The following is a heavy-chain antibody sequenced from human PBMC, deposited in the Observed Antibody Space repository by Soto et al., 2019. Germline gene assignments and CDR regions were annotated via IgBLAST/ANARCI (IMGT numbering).Heavy chain of an antibody. Sequence: GGSLRLSCAASGFTFSSYAMSWVRQAPGKGLEWVSAISGSGGSTYYADSVKGRFTISRDNSKNTLYLQMNSLRAEDTAVYCCALNDYGDPFFDYWGQGTLVTVSS. V-gene: IGHV3-23*01. J-gene: IGHJ4*02. CDR3: ALNDYGDPFFDY. CDR2: ISGSGGST. CDR1: GFTFSSYA. D-gene: IGHD4-17*01.